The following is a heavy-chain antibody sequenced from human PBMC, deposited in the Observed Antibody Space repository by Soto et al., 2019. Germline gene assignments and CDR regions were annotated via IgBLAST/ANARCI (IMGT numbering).Heavy chain of an antibody. Sequence: QVQLQESGPGLVKASQTLSLTCTVSGASISGSDHYWSWVRQPPGKGLEWIGHLSYTGNSFNPYYNPSLQSRLTLSLDTSKNQFSLKMTSVTAADTAVYFCARSGRSLLDYWCQGALVSVSS. D-gene: IGHD1-26*01. V-gene: IGHV4-30-4*01. CDR2: LSYTGNSFNP. CDR3: ARSGRSLLDY. CDR1: GASISGSDHY. J-gene: IGHJ4*02.